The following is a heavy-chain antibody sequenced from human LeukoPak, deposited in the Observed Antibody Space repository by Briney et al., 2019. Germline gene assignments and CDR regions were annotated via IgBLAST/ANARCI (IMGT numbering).Heavy chain of an antibody. Sequence: PGGSLRLSCAASGFIFSQYSMNGVRQAPGKGLEWVSHIRSSSETFYADSVKGRFTISRDNARNSLYLQMNNLRGEDTAIYYCARDAGNSGYGCDLWGQGTLVTVSS. CDR1: GFIFSQYS. J-gene: IGHJ5*02. V-gene: IGHV3-48*01. CDR2: IRSSSET. D-gene: IGHD5-12*01. CDR3: ARDAGNSGYGCDL.